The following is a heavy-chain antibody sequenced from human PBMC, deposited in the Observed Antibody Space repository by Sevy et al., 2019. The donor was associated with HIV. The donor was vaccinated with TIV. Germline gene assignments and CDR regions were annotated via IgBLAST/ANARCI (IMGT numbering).Heavy chain of an antibody. CDR2: INHSGST. V-gene: IGHV4-34*01. D-gene: IGHD3-3*01. CDR1: GGSFSGDY. J-gene: IGHJ4*02. Sequence: SETLSLTCAVYGGSFSGDYWSWIRQPPGKGLEWIGEINHSGSTNYNPSLMSRVTISVDTSKNQFSLKLSSVTAADTAVYYCARGLIMIFGVVSYWGYWGQGTLVTVSS. CDR3: ARGLIMIFGVVSYWGY.